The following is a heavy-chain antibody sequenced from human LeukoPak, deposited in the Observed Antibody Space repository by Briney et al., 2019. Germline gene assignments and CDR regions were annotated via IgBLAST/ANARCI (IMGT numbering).Heavy chain of an antibody. CDR3: ATGRLYCSGGSCYLNWFDP. V-gene: IGHV1-58*02. CDR1: GFTFTSSA. J-gene: IGHJ5*02. D-gene: IGHD2-15*01. CDR2: IVVGSGNT. Sequence: ASVKVSCKASGFTFTSSAMQWVRQARGQRLEWIGWIVVGSGNTNYAQKFQERVTITRDMSTSTAYMELSSLRSEDTAVYYCATGRLYCSGGSCYLNWFDPWGQGTLVTVSS.